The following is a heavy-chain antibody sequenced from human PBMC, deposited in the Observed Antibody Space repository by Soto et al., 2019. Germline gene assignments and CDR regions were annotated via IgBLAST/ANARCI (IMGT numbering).Heavy chain of an antibody. V-gene: IGHV3-23*01. CDR2: ISGSGGST. CDR3: AKDNGSGAVAGSYADY. CDR1: GFTFSSYA. J-gene: IGHJ4*02. Sequence: PGGSLRLSCAASGFTFSSYAMSWVRQAPGKGLEWVSAISGSGGSTYYADSVKGRFTISRDNSKNTLYLQMNSLRAEDTAVYYCAKDNGSGAVAGSYADYWGQGTLVTVSS. D-gene: IGHD6-19*01.